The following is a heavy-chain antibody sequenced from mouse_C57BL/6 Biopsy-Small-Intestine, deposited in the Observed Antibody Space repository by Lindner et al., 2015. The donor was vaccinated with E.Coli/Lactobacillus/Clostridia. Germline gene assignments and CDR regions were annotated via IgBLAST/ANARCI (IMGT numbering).Heavy chain of an antibody. CDR1: EDTEDNFNDYA. CDR2: FIPVFPSE. D-gene: IGHD1-3*01. V-gene: IGHV14-2*01. J-gene: IGHJ4*01. CDR3: ATQASYDSSGYFAPHY. Sequence: SVKVSCKVSEDTEDNFNDYAITWVRQAPGQGLEWMGGFIPVFPSENYAQKFQGRVTMTADKSTKTAYMELSGLTSSDTAMYYCATQASYDSSGYFAPHYWGQGTLVTVSS.